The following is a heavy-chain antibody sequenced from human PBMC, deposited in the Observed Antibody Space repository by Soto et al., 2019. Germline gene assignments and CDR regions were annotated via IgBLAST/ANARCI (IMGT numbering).Heavy chain of an antibody. CDR1: GYTFTSYA. CDR2: INAGNGNT. J-gene: IGHJ4*02. Sequence: ASVKVSCKASGYTFTSYAMHWVRQAPGQRLEWMGWINAGNGNTKYSQKFQGRVTITRDTSKNQFSLKLSSVTAADTAVYYCARGRATTLFEYWGQGTLVTVSS. V-gene: IGHV1-3*01. CDR3: ARGRATTLFEY. D-gene: IGHD4-17*01.